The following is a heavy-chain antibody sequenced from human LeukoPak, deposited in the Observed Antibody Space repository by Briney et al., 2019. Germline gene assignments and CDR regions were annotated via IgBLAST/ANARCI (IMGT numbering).Heavy chain of an antibody. CDR3: ARAPSEIGGYYPEYFRH. CDR2: IRSDGST. D-gene: IGHD3-3*01. V-gene: IGHV3-74*01. CDR1: GFTFSTYW. Sequence: GGSLRLSCTASGFTFSTYWMHWVRQAPGKGLVWVSRIRSDGSTNYADSVKGRFTISRDNAKNTLSLQMNSLRPEDTGVYYCARAPSEIGGYYPEYFRHWGQGTLVTVSS. J-gene: IGHJ1*01.